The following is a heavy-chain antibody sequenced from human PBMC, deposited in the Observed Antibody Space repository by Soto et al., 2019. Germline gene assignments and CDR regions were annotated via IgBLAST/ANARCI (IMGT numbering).Heavy chain of an antibody. J-gene: IGHJ6*02. CDR3: VGQGIGNLHALVDV. Sequence: QVQLQQSGPGLVKPSETLSLTCTVSSGPSSSHNWGWIRQSPGRGLEWIGYVYNTGGTSYNPSLRSRVTISADTSANHTPLTLIFVPAAAPAIYSFVGQGIGNLHALVDVWAKGPRSASP. CDR1: SGPSSSHN. CDR2: VYNTGGT. D-gene: IGHD1-1*01. V-gene: IGHV4-59*08.